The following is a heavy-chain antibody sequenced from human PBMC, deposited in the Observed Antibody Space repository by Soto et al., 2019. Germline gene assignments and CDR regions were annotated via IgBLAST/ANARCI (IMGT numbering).Heavy chain of an antibody. V-gene: IGHV4-34*01. CDR1: GGSFSGYY. J-gene: IGHJ4*02. Sequence: PSETLSLTCAVYGGSFSGYYWSWIRQPPGKGLEWIGEINHSGSTNYNPSLKSRVTISVDTSKNQFSLKLSSVTAADTAVYYCARTSLVRGVTSIFDYWGQGTLVTVSS. D-gene: IGHD3-10*01. CDR3: ARTSLVRGVTSIFDY. CDR2: INHSGST.